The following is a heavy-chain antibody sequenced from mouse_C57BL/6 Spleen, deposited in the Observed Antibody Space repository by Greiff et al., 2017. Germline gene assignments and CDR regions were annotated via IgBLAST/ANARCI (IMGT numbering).Heavy chain of an antibody. CDR1: GYSFTDYN. J-gene: IGHJ2*01. Sequence: EVKLMESGPELVKPGASVKISCKASGYSFTDYNMNWVKQSNGKSLEWIGVINPNYGTTSYNQQFKGKATLTVDQSSSTAYMQLNRLTSEDSAVEYCGKATEGYYFDDWGQGTTVTVSS. CDR3: GKATEGYYFDD. CDR2: INPNYGTT. D-gene: IGHD4-1*02. V-gene: IGHV1-39*01.